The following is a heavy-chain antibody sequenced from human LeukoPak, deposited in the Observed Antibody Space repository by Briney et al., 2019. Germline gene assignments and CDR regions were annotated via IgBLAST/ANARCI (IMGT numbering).Heavy chain of an antibody. CDR3: ARHPAAGTVDY. CDR1: GFSFSVFW. J-gene: IGHJ4*02. Sequence: GGSLRLSCAASGFSFSVFWMTWVRQAPGKGLEWVASIKEDGSEMFYVDSVKGRFTISRDNAQNSLFLQMTSLRVADTALYYCARHPAAGTVDYWCQGTLVTVSS. CDR2: IKEDGSEM. V-gene: IGHV3-7*05. D-gene: IGHD6-13*01.